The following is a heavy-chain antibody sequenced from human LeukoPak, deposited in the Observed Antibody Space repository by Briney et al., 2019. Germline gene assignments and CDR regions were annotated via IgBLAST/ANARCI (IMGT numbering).Heavy chain of an antibody. V-gene: IGHV4-39*01. D-gene: IGHD5-12*01. CDR2: IYYSGST. CDR3: ARQKGLRVYYFDY. J-gene: IGHJ4*02. Sequence: PSETLSLTCTVSGGSISSSSYYWGWIRQPPGKGLEWIGSIYYSGSTYYNPSLKSRVTIPVDTSKNQFSLKLSSVTAADTAVYYCARQKGLRVYYFDYWGQGTLVTVSS. CDR1: GGSISSSSYY.